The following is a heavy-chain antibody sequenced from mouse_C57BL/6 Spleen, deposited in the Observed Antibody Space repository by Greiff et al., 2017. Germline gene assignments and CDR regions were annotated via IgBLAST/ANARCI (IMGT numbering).Heavy chain of an antibody. D-gene: IGHD2-1*01. Sequence: VQLQQSGPVLVKPGASVKMSCKASGYTFTDYYMNWVKQSPGKSLEWIGVINPYNGGTSYNQKFKGKATLTVDKSSSTAYMELNSLTSEDSAVYYGAREVYYGNSYYFDYWGQGTTLTVSS. V-gene: IGHV1-19*01. J-gene: IGHJ2*01. CDR2: INPYNGGT. CDR3: AREVYYGNSYYFDY. CDR1: GYTFTDYY.